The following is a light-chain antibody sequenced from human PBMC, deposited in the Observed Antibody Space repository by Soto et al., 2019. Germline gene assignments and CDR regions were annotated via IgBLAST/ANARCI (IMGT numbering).Light chain of an antibody. CDR1: QSINTY. V-gene: IGKV1-39*01. CDR3: QQSYTAPLT. Sequence: DIQMTQSPSSLSASVGHTVTIACRASQSINTYLNWYQQKPGKAPKLLIYAASTLQSGVPSRFSGSGSGTDFTLTIRSLQPEDFATYYCQQSYTAPLTFGGGTKVDIK. J-gene: IGKJ4*01. CDR2: AAS.